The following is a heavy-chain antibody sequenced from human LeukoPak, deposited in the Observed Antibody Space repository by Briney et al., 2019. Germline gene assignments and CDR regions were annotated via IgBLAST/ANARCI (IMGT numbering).Heavy chain of an antibody. J-gene: IGHJ3*02. V-gene: IGHV3-33*01. D-gene: IGHD3-10*01. CDR1: GFTFSSYG. Sequence: PGGSPRLSCAASGFTFSSYGMHWVRQAPGKGLEWVAVIWYDGSNKYYADSVKGRFTISRDNSKNTLYLQMNSLRAEDTAVYYCARVRGGSGSYYPARGAFDIWGQGTMVTVSS. CDR2: IWYDGSNK. CDR3: ARVRGGSGSYYPARGAFDI.